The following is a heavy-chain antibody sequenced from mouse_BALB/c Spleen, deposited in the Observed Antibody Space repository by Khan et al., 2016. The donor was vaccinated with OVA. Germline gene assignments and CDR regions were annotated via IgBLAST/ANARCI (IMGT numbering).Heavy chain of an antibody. D-gene: IGHD2-14*01. J-gene: IGHJ4*01. V-gene: IGHV9-3-1*01. Sequence: QIQLVQSGPELKKPGEIGKISCKASGYTFSNNGMNWVKQVPGKGLKWMGWINTYTGEPTYADDFKGRFAFSLDTSASTAYLQINNLKNEDTATYFCARVGYNGTMDYWGQGTSVTVSS. CDR3: ARVGYNGTMDY. CDR2: INTYTGEP. CDR1: GYTFSNNG.